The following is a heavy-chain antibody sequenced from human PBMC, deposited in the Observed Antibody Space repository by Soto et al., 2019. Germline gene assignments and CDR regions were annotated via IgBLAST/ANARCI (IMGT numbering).Heavy chain of an antibody. Sequence: QVQLVQSGAEVKKPGSSVKVSCKASGGTFSSYAISWVRQAPGQGLEWMGGIIPIFGTANDAQKFQGRVTINGDESTSTAYMELSSLRSEDTAVYYCARDQSPSIHLWLGDAFDNWGQGTMVTVSS. J-gene: IGHJ3*02. D-gene: IGHD5-18*01. CDR1: GGTFSSYA. V-gene: IGHV1-69*01. CDR2: IIPIFGTA. CDR3: ARDQSPSIHLWLGDAFDN.